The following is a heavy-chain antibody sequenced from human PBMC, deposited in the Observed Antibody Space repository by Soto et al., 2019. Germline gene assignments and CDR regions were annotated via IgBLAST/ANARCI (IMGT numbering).Heavy chain of an antibody. J-gene: IGHJ4*02. D-gene: IGHD5-18*01. CDR1: GFTFSSYS. CDR2: ISSSSSYI. V-gene: IGHV3-21*01. Sequence: GGSLRLSCAASGFTFSSYSMNWVRQAPGKGLEWVSSISSSSSYIYYADSVKGRFTISRDNAKNSLYLQMNSLRAEDTAVYYCARGLISGGYSYGYYFDYWGQGTLVTVSS. CDR3: ARGLISGGYSYGYYFDY.